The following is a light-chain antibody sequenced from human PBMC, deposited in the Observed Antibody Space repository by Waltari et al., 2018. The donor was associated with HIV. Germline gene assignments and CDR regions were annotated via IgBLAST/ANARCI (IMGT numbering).Light chain of an antibody. V-gene: IGLV2-23*02. J-gene: IGLJ2*01. Sequence: QSALTQPASVSGSPGQSITISCTGTSSDVGSYNLVSWYQQHPGKAPTLVIYEVGKRPSGVSNRFSGSKSGNTASLTISGLQAEDEADYYCCSYAGSSTLVFGGGTKLTVL. CDR2: EVG. CDR3: CSYAGSSTLV. CDR1: SSDVGSYNL.